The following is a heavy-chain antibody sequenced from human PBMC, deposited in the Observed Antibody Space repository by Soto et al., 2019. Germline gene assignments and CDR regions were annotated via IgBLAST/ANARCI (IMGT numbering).Heavy chain of an antibody. CDR3: ARRGIVVVPAAHRNNYYYYGMDV. CDR2: ISYDGSNK. D-gene: IGHD2-2*01. J-gene: IGHJ6*02. Sequence: SLRLSCAASGFTFSSYAMHWVRQAPGKGLEWVAVISYDGSNKYYADSVKGRFTISRDNSKNTLYLQMNSLRAEDTAVYYCARRGIVVVPAAHRNNYYYYGMDVWGQGTTVTVSS. V-gene: IGHV3-30-3*01. CDR1: GFTFSSYA.